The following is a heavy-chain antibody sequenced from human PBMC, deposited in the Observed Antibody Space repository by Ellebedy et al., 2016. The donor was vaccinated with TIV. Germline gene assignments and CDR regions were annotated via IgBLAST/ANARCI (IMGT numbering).Heavy chain of an antibody. Sequence: SVKVSXXASGVTFSNYAISWVRQAPGQGLEWMGGVIPMFNTANYAQKFQGRVTITADESTSTAYMELSSLRSEDMAVYYCAGDSTDILRYTWFDSWGQGTLVTVSS. CDR2: VIPMFNTA. J-gene: IGHJ5*01. V-gene: IGHV1-69*13. CDR1: GVTFSNYA. D-gene: IGHD3-9*01. CDR3: AGDSTDILRYTWFDS.